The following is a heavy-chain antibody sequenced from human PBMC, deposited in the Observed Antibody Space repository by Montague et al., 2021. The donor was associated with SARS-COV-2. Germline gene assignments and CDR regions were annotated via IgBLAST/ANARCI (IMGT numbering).Heavy chain of an antibody. CDR2: INHSGST. CDR1: GGSFGGYY. Sequence: SETLSLTCAVYGGSFGGYYWSWIHQPPGKGLEWIGEINHSGSTNYNPSLKSRVTISVDTSKNQFSLKLSSVTAADTAVYYCARGYQLRFLEWSSRQSTFDYWGQGTLVTVSS. V-gene: IGHV4-34*01. D-gene: IGHD3-3*01. CDR3: ARGYQLRFLEWSSRQSTFDY. J-gene: IGHJ4*02.